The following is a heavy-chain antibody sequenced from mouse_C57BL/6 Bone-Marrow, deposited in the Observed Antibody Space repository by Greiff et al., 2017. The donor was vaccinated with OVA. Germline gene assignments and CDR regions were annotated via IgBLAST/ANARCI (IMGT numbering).Heavy chain of an antibody. CDR1: GYSITSGYY. J-gene: IGHJ1*03. V-gene: IGHV3-6*01. CDR3: ARLPRV. Sequence: VLLKESGPGLVKPSQSLSLTCSVTGYSITSGYYWYWIRQFPGNKLEWMCYISYDGSNNYNPSFKNRISIPRDTSKNQLFLKLNSVHTADTATCYCARLPRVWGTGTTVTVSS. CDR2: ISYDGSN.